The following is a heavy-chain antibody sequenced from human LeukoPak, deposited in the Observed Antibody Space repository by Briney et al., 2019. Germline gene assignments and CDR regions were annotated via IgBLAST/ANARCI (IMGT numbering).Heavy chain of an antibody. Sequence: GGSLRLSCAASGFTFSNYWMHWVRQALGKGLVWVSRIKNDGSGTICADSVKGRFTISRDNAKNTLYLQMNSLRAEDTAVYYCARNPSTSMEFWGQGTLVTVSS. CDR3: ARNPSTSMEF. V-gene: IGHV3-74*01. J-gene: IGHJ4*02. CDR1: GFTFSNYW. D-gene: IGHD5-18*01. CDR2: IKNDGSGT.